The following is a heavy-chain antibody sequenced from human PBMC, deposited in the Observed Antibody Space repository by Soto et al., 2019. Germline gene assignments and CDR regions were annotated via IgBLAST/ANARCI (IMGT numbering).Heavy chain of an antibody. V-gene: IGHV1-69*06. CDR3: ARGYCSSTSCYRGFYYYYGMDV. CDR2: IIPIFGTA. Sequence: SVKVSCKASGGPFSSYAISWVRQAPGQGLEWMGGIIPIFGTANYAQKFQGRVTITADKSTSTAYMELSSLRSEDTAVYYCARGYCSSTSCYRGFYYYYGMDVWGQGTTVTVSS. CDR1: GGPFSSYA. J-gene: IGHJ6*02. D-gene: IGHD2-2*02.